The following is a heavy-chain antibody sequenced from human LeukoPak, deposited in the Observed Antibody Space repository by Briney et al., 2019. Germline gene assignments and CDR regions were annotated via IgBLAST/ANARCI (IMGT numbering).Heavy chain of an antibody. CDR1: GGPISSYY. V-gene: IGHV4-4*08. CDR3: AREIVVVTAPVRWFDP. J-gene: IGHJ5*02. CDR2: IYNSGST. Sequence: SETLSLTCTVSGGPISSYYWSWIRQPPGKGLEWIGYIYNSGSTNYNPSLKSRITISVDTSNNQFSLKLSSVTAADTAVYYCAREIVVVTAPVRWFDPWGQGTLVTVSS. D-gene: IGHD2-21*02.